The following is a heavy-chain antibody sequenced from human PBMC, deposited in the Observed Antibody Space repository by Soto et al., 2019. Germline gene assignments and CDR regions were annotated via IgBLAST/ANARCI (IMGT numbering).Heavy chain of an antibody. J-gene: IGHJ4*02. Sequence: GGSLRLSCAASGFRFSNYGLHWVRQAPGKGLEWVAVVWSDGSLKYYAESVKGRFTISRDNSQKTVYLQMNSLRAEDTAVYYCAGAVYYDSSGFDYWGQGTLVTVSS. CDR1: GFRFSNYG. D-gene: IGHD3-22*01. CDR2: VWSDGSLK. V-gene: IGHV3-33*01. CDR3: AGAVYYDSSGFDY.